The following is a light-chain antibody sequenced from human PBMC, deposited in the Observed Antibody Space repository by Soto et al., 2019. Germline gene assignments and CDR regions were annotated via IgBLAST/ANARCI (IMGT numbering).Light chain of an antibody. CDR1: QSVSRN. Sequence: EIVMTQSPATLSASPGERATISCRASQSVSRNLAWYQQKPGQAPMLLIYDASTRATGIPARFSGSGSGTEFTLTISSLQSEDFAVYYCQRYNTWPRTFGQGTKVDIK. CDR2: DAS. CDR3: QRYNTWPRT. J-gene: IGKJ1*01. V-gene: IGKV3-15*01.